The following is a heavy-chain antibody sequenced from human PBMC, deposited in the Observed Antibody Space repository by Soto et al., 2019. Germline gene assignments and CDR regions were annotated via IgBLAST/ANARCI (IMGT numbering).Heavy chain of an antibody. J-gene: IGHJ4*02. CDR2: FSHSGST. CDR1: GGSISSGGYS. V-gene: IGHV4-30-2*01. CDR3: AGDKITGLFDY. Sequence: PSETLSLTCAVSGGSISSGGYSWSWIRQPPGKGLEWIGYFSHSGSTYYNPSLKSRVTISVDRSKNQFSLKLSSVTAADTAVYYCAGDKITGLFDYWGQGTLVTVS. D-gene: IGHD2-8*02.